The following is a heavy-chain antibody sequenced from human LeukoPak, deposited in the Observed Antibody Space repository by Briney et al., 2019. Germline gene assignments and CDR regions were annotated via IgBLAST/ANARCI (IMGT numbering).Heavy chain of an antibody. CDR1: GFTFSSYS. CDR2: ISSSSSYI. D-gene: IGHD3-3*01. J-gene: IGHJ4*02. V-gene: IGHV3-21*01. Sequence: GGSLRLSCAASGFTFSSYSMNWVRQAPGKGLEWISSISSSSSYIYYADSVKGRFTLSRDNANTSLYLQMNSLRAEDTAVYYCARDLERITIFGVVVGLWGQGTLVTVSS. CDR3: ARDLERITIFGVVVGL.